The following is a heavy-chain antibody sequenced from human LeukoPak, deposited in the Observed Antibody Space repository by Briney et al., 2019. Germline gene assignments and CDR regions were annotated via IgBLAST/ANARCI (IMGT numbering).Heavy chain of an antibody. CDR3: ARRLEVVISHDAFDI. CDR2: IYHAGAT. CDR1: NFSTTSNYY. V-gene: IGHV4-38-2*02. J-gene: IGHJ3*02. D-gene: IGHD3-22*01. Sequence: PSETLSLTCTVSNFSTTSNYYWVWIRQPPGKRLEWIGSIYHAGATFYNPSLQSRVTISLDTSNNQFSLKLSSVTAADTAVYYCARRLEVVISHDAFDIWGQGTMVTVSS.